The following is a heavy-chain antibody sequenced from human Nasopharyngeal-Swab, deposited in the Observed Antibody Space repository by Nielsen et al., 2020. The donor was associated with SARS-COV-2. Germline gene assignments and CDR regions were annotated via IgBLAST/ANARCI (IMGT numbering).Heavy chain of an antibody. CDR1: GFSLSTRAVN. J-gene: IGHJ4*02. CDR2: ISWNYDT. Sequence: SGPTLLTPTQTLTLTCTFSGFSLSTRAVNVAWIPQPPRKPLAWPALISWNYDTHSSPSLKSRHTVTKDTSKNQVFLTMANVDPVDTATYFCAQDCDCKMDYWGQGTLVTVSS. D-gene: IGHD2-21*02. V-gene: IGHV2-5*01. CDR3: AQDCDCKMDY.